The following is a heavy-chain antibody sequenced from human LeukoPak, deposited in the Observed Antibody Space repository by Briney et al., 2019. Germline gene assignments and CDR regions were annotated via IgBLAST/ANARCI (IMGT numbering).Heavy chain of an antibody. CDR1: GFTFSSYA. CDR2: ISGSGGST. CDR3: ANLTPPWMIVVVIRSTYYFDY. Sequence: TGGSLRLSCAASGFTFSSYAMSWVRQAPGKGLEWVSAISGSGGSTYYADSVKGRFTISRDNSKNTLYLQMNSLRAEDTAVYYCANLTPPWMIVVVIRSTYYFDYWGQGTLVTVSS. J-gene: IGHJ4*02. D-gene: IGHD3-22*01. V-gene: IGHV3-23*01.